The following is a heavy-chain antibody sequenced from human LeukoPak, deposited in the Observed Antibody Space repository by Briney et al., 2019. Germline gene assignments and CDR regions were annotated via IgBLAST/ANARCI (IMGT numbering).Heavy chain of an antibody. CDR2: INHSGST. V-gene: IGHV4-34*01. CDR3: AGSTDYGGNFFDY. D-gene: IGHD4-23*01. J-gene: IGHJ4*02. Sequence: SETLSLTCAVYGGSFSGYYWNLIRQTPGKGLEWIGEINHSGSTKYNPSLKSRVNISIDTSKNQFSLKLSSGTAADTAVYYCAGSTDYGGNFFDYWGQGTLVTVSS. CDR1: GGSFSGYY.